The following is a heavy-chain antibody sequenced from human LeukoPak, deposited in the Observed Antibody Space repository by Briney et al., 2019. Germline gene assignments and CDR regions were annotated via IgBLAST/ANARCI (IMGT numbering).Heavy chain of an antibody. D-gene: IGHD2-2*01. CDR1: GFTFSDYY. CDR3: ARDKDHAPLQIVVVPAGHAFDI. V-gene: IGHV3-11*01. Sequence: GGSLRLSCAASGFTFSDYYMSWIRQAPGKGLEWVSYISSSGSTIYYADSVKGRFTISRDNAKNSLYLQMNSLRAEDTAVYYCARDKDHAPLQIVVVPAGHAFDIWGQGTMVTVSS. CDR2: ISSSGSTI. J-gene: IGHJ3*02.